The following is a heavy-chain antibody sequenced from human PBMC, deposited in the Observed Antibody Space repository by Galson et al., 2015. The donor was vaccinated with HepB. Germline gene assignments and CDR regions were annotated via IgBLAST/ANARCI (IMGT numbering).Heavy chain of an antibody. D-gene: IGHD3-3*01. Sequence: SVKVSCKASGYTFTSYYMHWVRQAPGQGLEWMGIINPSGGSTSYAQKFQGRVTMTRDTSTSTFYMDLSSLRSEDTAVYYCARPATNYDFWSGYYVWGYWGQGTLVTVSS. CDR3: ARPATNYDFWSGYYVWGY. V-gene: IGHV1-46*01. J-gene: IGHJ4*02. CDR2: INPSGGST. CDR1: GYTFTSYY.